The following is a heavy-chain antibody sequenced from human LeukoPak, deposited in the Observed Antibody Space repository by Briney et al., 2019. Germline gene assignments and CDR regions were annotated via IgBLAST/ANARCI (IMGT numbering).Heavy chain of an antibody. V-gene: IGHV4-4*02. D-gene: IGHD6-19*01. CDR1: GGSISSSNW. J-gene: IGHJ2*01. CDR3: ARSIAVAGTSWYFDL. CDR2: IYHSRST. Sequence: SETLSLTCAVSGGSISSSNWWSWVRQPPGKGLEWIGEIYHSRSTNYNPSLKSRVTISVDKSKNQFSLKLSSVTAANTAVYYCARSIAVAGTSWYFDLWGRGTLVTVSS.